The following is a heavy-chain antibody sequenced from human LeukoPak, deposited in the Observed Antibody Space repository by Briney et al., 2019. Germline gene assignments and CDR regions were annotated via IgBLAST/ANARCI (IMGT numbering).Heavy chain of an antibody. CDR3: ARDRLYCSGGSCYGVTYYYGMDV. V-gene: IGHV3-30-3*01. J-gene: IGHJ6*02. Sequence: GRSLRLSCAASGFTFSSYAMHWVRQAPGKGLEWVAVISYDGSNKYYADSVKGRFTISRDNSKNTLYLQMNSLRAEDTAVYYCARDRLYCSGGSCYGVTYYYGMDVWGQGTMVTVSS. CDR2: ISYDGSNK. D-gene: IGHD2-15*01. CDR1: GFTFSSYA.